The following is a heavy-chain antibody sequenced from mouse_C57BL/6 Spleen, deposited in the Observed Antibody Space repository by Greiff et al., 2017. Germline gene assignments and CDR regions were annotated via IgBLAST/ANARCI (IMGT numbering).Heavy chain of an antibody. V-gene: IGHV5-9*01. Sequence: EVNVVESGGGLVKPGGSLKLSCAASGFTFSSYTMSWVRQTPEKRLEWVATISGGGGNTYYPDSVKGRFTISRDNAKNTLYLQMSSLRSEDTALYYCARHTDYWGQGTTLTVSS. J-gene: IGHJ2*01. CDR3: ARHTDY. CDR2: ISGGGGNT. CDR1: GFTFSSYT.